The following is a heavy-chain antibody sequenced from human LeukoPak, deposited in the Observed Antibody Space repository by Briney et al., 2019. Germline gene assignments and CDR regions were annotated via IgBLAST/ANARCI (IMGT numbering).Heavy chain of an antibody. CDR1: GGSFSGHY. CDR3: ARDQTYSGSGIYTYFDY. D-gene: IGHD3-10*01. J-gene: IGHJ4*02. Sequence: SETLSLTCAVYGGSFSGHYWSWTRQPPGKGLEWIGEIHPRGSTSYNPSLKSRVTISVDTSKNQLSLKLSSVTAADTAVYFCARDQTYSGSGIYTYFDYWGQG. V-gene: IGHV4-34*01. CDR2: IHPRGST.